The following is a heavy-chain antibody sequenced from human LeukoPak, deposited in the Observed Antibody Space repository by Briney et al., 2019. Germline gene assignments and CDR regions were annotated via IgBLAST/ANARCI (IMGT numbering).Heavy chain of an antibody. CDR1: GFSLSTGGGG. V-gene: IGHV2-5*05. CDR2: IYWDDDK. J-gene: IGHJ6*03. D-gene: IGHD1-20*01. Sequence: VSGPTLVNPTQTRTLTCTFSGFSLSTGGGGVGGIRQPPGKALEWLALIYWDDDKRYGPSLKSRLTITKDTSKNQVVLTMTNMDPVDTGTYYCAHSTYSSLTGSFMAVWGKGTTVTVSS. CDR3: AHSTYSSLTGSFMAV.